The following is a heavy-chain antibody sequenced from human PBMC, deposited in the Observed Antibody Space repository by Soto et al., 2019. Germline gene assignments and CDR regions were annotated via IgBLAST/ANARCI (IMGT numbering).Heavy chain of an antibody. CDR3: ARAYARYSTNSVSQTSFLGY. J-gene: IGHJ4*02. CDR2: INPNSGGT. D-gene: IGHD2-8*01. Sequence: SVMVSCKDSGYTFTGYYIHWVRQAPVQGLEWMGWINPNSGGTNYAQKFQGRVTMTRDTSSSTAYMELSRLRSDDTAVYYCARAYARYSTNSVSQTSFLGYSGQRTLVTVYS. CDR1: GYTFTGYY. V-gene: IGHV1-2*02.